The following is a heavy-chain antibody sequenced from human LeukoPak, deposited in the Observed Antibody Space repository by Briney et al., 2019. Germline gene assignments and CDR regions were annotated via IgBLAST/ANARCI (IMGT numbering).Heavy chain of an antibody. D-gene: IGHD6-19*01. Sequence: GGSLRLSCAPSGFTLSSFSMNWVRQAPGKGLEWVSYISSSSSTIYYADSVKGRFTISRDNAKNSLSLQMNSLRAEDTAVYYCAREVAGFDYWGQGTLVTVSS. V-gene: IGHV3-48*01. CDR3: AREVAGFDY. J-gene: IGHJ4*02. CDR2: ISSSSSTI. CDR1: GFTLSSFS.